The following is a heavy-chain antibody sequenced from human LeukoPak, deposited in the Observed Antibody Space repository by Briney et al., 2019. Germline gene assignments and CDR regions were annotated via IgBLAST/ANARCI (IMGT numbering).Heavy chain of an antibody. CDR1: GYTFTGYY. J-gene: IGHJ4*02. D-gene: IGHD3-10*01. Sequence: ASVKVSCKASGYTFTGYYMHWVRQAPGQGLEWMGRINPNSGGTNYAQKFQGRVTMTRDTSISTAYMELSRLRSDDTAMYYCARLVVRGPYDDYWGRGTLVTVSS. V-gene: IGHV1-2*06. CDR2: INPNSGGT. CDR3: ARLVVRGPYDDY.